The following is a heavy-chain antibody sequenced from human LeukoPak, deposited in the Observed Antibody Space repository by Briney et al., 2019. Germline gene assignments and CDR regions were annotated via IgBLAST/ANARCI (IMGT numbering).Heavy chain of an antibody. CDR2: IYYSGST. CDR1: GGPISSYY. D-gene: IGHD3-10*01. J-gene: IGHJ4*02. Sequence: SETLSLTCTVSGGPISSYYWSWIRQPPGKGLEWIGYIYYSGSTNYNPSLKSRVTISVDTSKNQFSLKLSSVTAADTAVYYCARSAHMVRGVYFDYWGQGTLVTVSS. V-gene: IGHV4-59*01. CDR3: ARSAHMVRGVYFDY.